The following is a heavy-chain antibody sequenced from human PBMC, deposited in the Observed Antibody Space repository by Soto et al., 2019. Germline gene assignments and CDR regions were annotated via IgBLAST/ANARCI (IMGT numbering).Heavy chain of an antibody. Sequence: EVQLVESGGGLVQPGGSLRLSCAASGFTFSSYSMNWVRQAPGKGLEWDSYISSSSSTIYYADSVKGRFTISRDNAKNSLYLQMNSLRAEDTAVYYCARVSPLYYDFWSGYYKNAFDIWGQGTMVTVSS. J-gene: IGHJ3*02. CDR1: GFTFSSYS. CDR2: ISSSSSTI. D-gene: IGHD3-3*01. CDR3: ARVSPLYYDFWSGYYKNAFDI. V-gene: IGHV3-48*01.